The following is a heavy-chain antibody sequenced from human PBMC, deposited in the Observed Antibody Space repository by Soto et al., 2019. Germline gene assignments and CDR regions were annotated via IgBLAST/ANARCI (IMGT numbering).Heavy chain of an antibody. Sequence: EVQLLESGGGLVQPGGSLRLSCAASGFTFSSFAMSWVRQAPGQGLEWVAAINDGGDYTYYADSVKGRFSISRDNSENTLYLQMSSLTAEDTAIYFCAKDRGDSGYHNCFDSWGQGTLVIVSS. CDR3: AKDRGDSGYHNCFDS. D-gene: IGHD5-12*01. CDR2: INDGGDYT. CDR1: GFTFSSFA. J-gene: IGHJ5*01. V-gene: IGHV3-23*01.